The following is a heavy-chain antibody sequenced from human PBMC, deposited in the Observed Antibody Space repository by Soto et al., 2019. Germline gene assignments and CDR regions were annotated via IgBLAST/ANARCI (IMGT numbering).Heavy chain of an antibody. J-gene: IGHJ4*02. V-gene: IGHV4-59*01. CDR3: ASSFGESDKGLFDY. Sequence: SETLSLTCTVAGGSISSYYWSWIRKPPGKGLEWIGYIYYSGSTNYNPSLKSRVTISVDTSKNQFSLKLSSVTAADTAVYYCASSFGESDKGLFDYWGQGTLVTVS. D-gene: IGHD3-10*01. CDR2: IYYSGST. CDR1: GGSISSYY.